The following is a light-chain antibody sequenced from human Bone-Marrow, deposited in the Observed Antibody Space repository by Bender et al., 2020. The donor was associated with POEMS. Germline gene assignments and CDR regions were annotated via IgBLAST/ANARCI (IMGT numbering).Light chain of an antibody. CDR3: GSYAGSNFV. V-gene: IGLV2-14*01. CDR1: TSDVGGYDY. J-gene: IGLJ1*01. CDR2: EVS. Sequence: QSALTQPDSLSGSPGQSISISCTATTSDVGGYDYVSWYQHHPGKAPKLILYEVSNRPSGVSSRFSGSKSGNTASLTVSGLQADDEADYYCGSYAGSNFVFGGGTKVTVL.